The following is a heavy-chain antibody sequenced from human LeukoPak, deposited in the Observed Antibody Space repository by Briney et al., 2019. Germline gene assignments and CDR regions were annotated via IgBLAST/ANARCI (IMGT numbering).Heavy chain of an antibody. CDR3: ARVVTAFWWFDP. CDR2: INSDGSST. D-gene: IGHD2-21*02. Sequence: GGSLRLSCAASGFTFSSYWMHWVRQAPGKGLVWVSRINSDGSSTSYADSEKGRFTISRDNAKNTLYLQMNSLRAEDTAVYYCARVVTAFWWFDPWGQGTLVTVSS. V-gene: IGHV3-74*01. CDR1: GFTFSSYW. J-gene: IGHJ5*02.